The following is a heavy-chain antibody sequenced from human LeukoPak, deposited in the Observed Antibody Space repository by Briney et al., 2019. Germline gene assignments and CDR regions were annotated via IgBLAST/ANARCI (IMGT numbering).Heavy chain of an antibody. CDR3: AEIAAAGTGAFDI. Sequence: SETLSLTCGVSGFSITSGYYWVWIRQPPGKGLEWIGSIYHSGSTYYNPSLKSRVTISVDTSKNQFSLKLSSVTAADTAVYYCAEIAAAGTGAFDIWGQGTMVTVSS. V-gene: IGHV4-38-2*01. D-gene: IGHD6-13*01. J-gene: IGHJ3*02. CDR1: GFSITSGYY. CDR2: IYHSGST.